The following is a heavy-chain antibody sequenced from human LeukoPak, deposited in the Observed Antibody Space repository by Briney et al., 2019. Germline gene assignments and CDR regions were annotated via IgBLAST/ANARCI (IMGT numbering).Heavy chain of an antibody. CDR2: IWYDGGTK. CDR3: ARTSRDGYSLDY. D-gene: IGHD5-24*01. J-gene: IGHJ4*02. CDR1: GFSFISYW. Sequence: GGSLRLSCAASGFSFISYWMNWVRQAPGKGLEWVAVIWYDGGTKHHADSVKGRFTISRDNSKNTLFLQMNSLRAEDTAVYYCARTSRDGYSLDYWGQGTLVSVSS. V-gene: IGHV3-33*08.